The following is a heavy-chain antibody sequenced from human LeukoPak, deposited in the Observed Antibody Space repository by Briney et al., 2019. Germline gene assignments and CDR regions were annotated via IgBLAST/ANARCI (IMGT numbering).Heavy chain of an antibody. D-gene: IGHD3-3*01. CDR2: IYYSGST. CDR3: AIQTAYYDFWSGPCAWFDP. Sequence: SETLSLTCTVSGGSISSGSYYWSWIRQPAGKGLEWIGSIYYSGSTYYNPSLKSRVTISVDTSKNQFSLKLSSVTAADTAVYYCAIQTAYYDFWSGPCAWFDPWGQGTLVTVSS. V-gene: IGHV4-39*07. J-gene: IGHJ5*02. CDR1: GGSISSGSYY.